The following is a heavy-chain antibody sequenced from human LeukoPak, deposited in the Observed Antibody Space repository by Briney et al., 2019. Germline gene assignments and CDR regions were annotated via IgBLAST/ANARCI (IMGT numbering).Heavy chain of an antibody. J-gene: IGHJ4*02. CDR3: ARGTWELLSYYFDY. Sequence: PSETLSLTCTVSGGSISSYYWSWIRQPPGKGLEWIGYIYYSGSTNYNPSLKSRVTMSVDTSKNQFSLKLSSVTAADTAVFYCARGTWELLSYYFDYWGQGTLVTVSS. CDR1: GGSISSYY. V-gene: IGHV4-59*12. CDR2: IYYSGST. D-gene: IGHD1-26*01.